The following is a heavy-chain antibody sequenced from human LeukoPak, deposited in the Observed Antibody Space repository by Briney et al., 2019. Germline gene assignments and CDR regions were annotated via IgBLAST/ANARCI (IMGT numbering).Heavy chain of an antibody. CDR1: GFTFSNAW. Sequence: PGGSLRLSCAASGFTFSNAWMSWVRQAPGKGLERVGRIKSKTDGGTTDYAAPVKGRFTISRDDSKSIAYLQMNSLKTEDTAVYYCTTAVYYYDSSGYYGDYWGQGTLVTVSS. CDR2: IKSKTDGGTT. CDR3: TTAVYYYDSSGYYGDY. D-gene: IGHD3-22*01. V-gene: IGHV3-15*01. J-gene: IGHJ4*02.